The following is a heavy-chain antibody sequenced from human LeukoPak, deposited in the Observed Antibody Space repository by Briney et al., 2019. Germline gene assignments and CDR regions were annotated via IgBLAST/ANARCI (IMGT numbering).Heavy chain of an antibody. J-gene: IGHJ4*02. D-gene: IGHD6-13*01. CDR2: FDPEDGET. CDR1: GYTLTELS. V-gene: IGHV1-24*01. CDR3: EAQHRIAAAGTGDY. Sequence: ASVKVSCKVSGYTLTELSMHWVRQAPGKGLEWTGGFDPEDGETIYAQKFQGRVTMTEDTSTDTAYMELSSLRSEDTAVYYCEAQHRIAAAGTGDYWGQGTLVTVSS.